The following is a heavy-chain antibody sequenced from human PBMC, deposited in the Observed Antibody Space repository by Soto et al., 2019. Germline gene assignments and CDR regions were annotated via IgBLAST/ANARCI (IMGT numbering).Heavy chain of an antibody. D-gene: IGHD1-26*01. CDR1: GFSLSKARMG. CDR2: IFWNDER. J-gene: IGHJ4*02. CDR3: ARALREGLPIYYFDS. V-gene: IGHV2-26*01. Sequence: QVTLKESGPVLVKPTETLTLTCSVSGFSLSKARMGVSWIRQPPGKALEWLAHIFWNDERSYNTSLKNRLTTSRDPSKSQVVLTMTNVDPVDTGTYFCARALREGLPIYYFDSWGQGTLVTVSS.